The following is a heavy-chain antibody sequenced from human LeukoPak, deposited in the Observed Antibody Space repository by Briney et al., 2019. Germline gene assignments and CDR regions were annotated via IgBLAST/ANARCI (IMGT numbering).Heavy chain of an antibody. V-gene: IGHV1-3*01. Sequence: ASVKVSCKASGYTFTSYAMHWVRQAPGQRLEWMGWINAGNGNTKYSQKFQGRVTITRDTSASTAYMELSSLRSEDTAVYYCARVPSYYYDSSGYYYGGYFDLWGRGTLVTVSS. CDR1: GYTFTSYA. CDR2: INAGNGNT. CDR3: ARVPSYYYDSSGYYYGGYFDL. J-gene: IGHJ2*01. D-gene: IGHD3-22*01.